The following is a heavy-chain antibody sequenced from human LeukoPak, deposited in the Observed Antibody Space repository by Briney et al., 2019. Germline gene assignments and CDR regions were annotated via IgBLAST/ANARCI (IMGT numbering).Heavy chain of an antibody. J-gene: IGHJ4*02. CDR2: NSTYNGDT. V-gene: IGHV1-18*04. CDR3: ARDPSNTSGRYIYFDS. Sequence: GASVKVSCKASGYTFTRYAISWVRQAPGQGLEWMGWNSTYNGDTNYAQNLQGRVTMTRDTSTSTAYMELRSLRSDDTAVYYCARDPSNTSGRYIYFDSWSQGTLVTVSS. D-gene: IGHD6-19*01. CDR1: GYTFTRYA.